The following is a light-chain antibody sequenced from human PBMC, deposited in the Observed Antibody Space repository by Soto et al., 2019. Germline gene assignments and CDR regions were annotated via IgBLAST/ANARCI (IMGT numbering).Light chain of an antibody. V-gene: IGKV1-27*01. CDR1: QGIYNY. J-gene: IGKJ4*01. CDR3: QKYNSAPLT. Sequence: DIQMTQSPSSLSASVGDRVTITCRASQGIYNYLAWYQQKPGKVPKLLIYAASVLQSGVSSRFSGGGSGTAFTLTISSLQPEDIATYYCQKYNSAPLTFGGGTKVDIK. CDR2: AAS.